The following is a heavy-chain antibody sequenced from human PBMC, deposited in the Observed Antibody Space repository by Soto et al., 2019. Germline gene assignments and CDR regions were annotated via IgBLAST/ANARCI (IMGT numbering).Heavy chain of an antibody. CDR1: GGTFSSYA. J-gene: IGHJ5*02. CDR3: ARTLAAHADNWFDP. D-gene: IGHD6-6*01. V-gene: IGHV1-69*06. Sequence: ASVKVSCKASGGTFSSYAISWVRQAPGQGLEWMGGIIPIFGTANYAQKFQGRVTITADKSTSTAYMELSSLRSEDTAVYYCARTLAAHADNWFDPRGQGTLVTVSS. CDR2: IIPIFGTA.